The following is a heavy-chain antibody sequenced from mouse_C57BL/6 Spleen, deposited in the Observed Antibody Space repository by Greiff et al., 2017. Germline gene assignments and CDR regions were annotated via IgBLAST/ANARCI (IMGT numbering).Heavy chain of an antibody. CDR1: GYTFTSYW. D-gene: IGHD2-2*01. J-gene: IGHJ4*01. CDR3: ARRDYGYPYAMDY. V-gene: IGHV1-69*01. CDR2: IDPSDSYT. Sequence: QVQLQQPGAELVMPGASVKLSCKASGYTFTSYWMHWVKQRPGQGLEWIGEIDPSDSYTNYNQKFKGKSTLTVDKSSSSAYMQLSSLTSEDSAVYYCARRDYGYPYAMDYWGQGTSVTVSS.